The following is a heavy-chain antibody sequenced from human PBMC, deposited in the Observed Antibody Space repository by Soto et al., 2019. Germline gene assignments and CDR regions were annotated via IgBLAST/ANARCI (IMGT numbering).Heavy chain of an antibody. CDR3: ASDTQIGSAFDI. Sequence: ASVKVSCKASGYTFTSYGISWVRQDPGQGLEWMGWISAYNGNTNYAQKLQGRVTMTTDTSTSTAYMELRSLRSDDTAVYYCASDTQIGSAFDIWGQGTMVTVSS. CDR1: GYTFTSYG. V-gene: IGHV1-18*01. J-gene: IGHJ3*02. D-gene: IGHD2-15*01. CDR2: ISAYNGNT.